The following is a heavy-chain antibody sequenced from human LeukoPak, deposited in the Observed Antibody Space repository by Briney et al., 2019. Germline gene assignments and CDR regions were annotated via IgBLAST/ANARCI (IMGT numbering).Heavy chain of an antibody. J-gene: IGHJ3*02. D-gene: IGHD3-10*01. CDR3: ARLSNVMVGAFDI. V-gene: IGHV1-2*02. Sequence: ASVKVSCKASGYTFTGYYMHWVRQAPGQGLEWMGWINPNSGGTNYAQKFQGRVTMTRDTSISTAYMELSRLRSDDTAVYYCARLSNVMVGAFDIWGQGTMVTVSS. CDR1: GYTFTGYY. CDR2: INPNSGGT.